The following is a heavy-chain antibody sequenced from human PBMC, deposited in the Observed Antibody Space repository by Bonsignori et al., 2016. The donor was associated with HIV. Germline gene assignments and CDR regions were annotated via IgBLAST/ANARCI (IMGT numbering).Heavy chain of an antibody. J-gene: IGHJ6*03. Sequence: VRLQESGPGLVKPSETLSLTCNVSGFPISGGYYWGLDPTAPRGKGLEWIGSIYHTGNTYSNPSLKSRVTISVDTSMKQFSLRLTSVTAADTAIYYCARVLIAVRPSSRYYMDVWDQGP. CDR3: ARVLIAVRPSSRYYMDV. V-gene: IGHV4-38-2*02. D-gene: IGHD6-6*01. CDR2: IYHTGNT. CDR1: GFPISGGYY.